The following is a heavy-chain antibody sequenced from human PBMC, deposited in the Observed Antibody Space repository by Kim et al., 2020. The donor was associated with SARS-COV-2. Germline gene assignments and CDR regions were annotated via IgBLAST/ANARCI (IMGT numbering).Heavy chain of an antibody. CDR2: IYYSGST. CDR3: ARHVGLDFWSGYYPTSRPNWFDP. V-gene: IGHV4-39*01. CDR1: GGSISSSSYY. D-gene: IGHD3-3*01. Sequence: SETLSLTCTVSGGSISSSSYYWGWIRQPPGKGLEWIGSIYYSGSTYYNPSLKSRVTISVDTSKNQFSLKLSSVTAADTAVYYCARHVGLDFWSGYYPTSRPNWFDPWGQGTLVTVSS. J-gene: IGHJ5*02.